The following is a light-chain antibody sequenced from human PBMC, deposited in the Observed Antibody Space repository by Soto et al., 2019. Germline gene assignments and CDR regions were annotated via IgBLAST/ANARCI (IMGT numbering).Light chain of an antibody. CDR2: KDS. CDR1: ALPKQY. CDR3: QSADSSGTGV. V-gene: IGLV3-25*03. J-gene: IGLJ3*02. Sequence: SYELTQPPSVSVSPGQTARITCSGDALPKQYAYWYQQKPGQAPVLVIYKDSERPSGTPERFSGSSSGTTVTLTISGVQAEDEADYYCQSADSSGTGVFGGGTKLTVL.